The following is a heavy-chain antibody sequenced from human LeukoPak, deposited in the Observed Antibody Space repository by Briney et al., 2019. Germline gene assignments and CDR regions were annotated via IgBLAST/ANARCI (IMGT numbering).Heavy chain of an antibody. CDR2: ISAYNGNT. V-gene: IGHV1-18*01. Sequence: ASVKVACKASGFTFTRYHISWVRRAPGQGLEWMGWISAYNGNTNYAQKLQGRVTMTTDTSTSTTYMELRSLRSDDTAVYYCAREEGGSGSDYWGQGTLVTVSS. D-gene: IGHD1-26*01. J-gene: IGHJ4*02. CDR3: AREEGGSGSDY. CDR1: GFTFTRYH.